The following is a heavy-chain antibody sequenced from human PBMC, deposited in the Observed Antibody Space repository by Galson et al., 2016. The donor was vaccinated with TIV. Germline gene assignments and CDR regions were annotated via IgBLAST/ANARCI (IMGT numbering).Heavy chain of an antibody. V-gene: IGHV1-69*06. CDR2: IIGIFGTA. D-gene: IGHD3-3*02. Sequence: SVKVSCKASGGIFNSYAVSWVRQAPGQGLEWMGGIIGIFGTANYAQKFQGRVTITADKSSSTVYMELSSLRSADTAVYYCARVLAFLDYPPSTRNWFDPWGQGTPVTVSS. CDR3: ARVLAFLDYPPSTRNWFDP. J-gene: IGHJ5*02. CDR1: GGIFNSYA.